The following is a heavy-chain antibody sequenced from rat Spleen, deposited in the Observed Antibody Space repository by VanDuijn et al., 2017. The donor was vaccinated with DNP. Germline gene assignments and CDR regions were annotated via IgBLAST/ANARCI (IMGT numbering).Heavy chain of an antibody. CDR3: ARWGDA. V-gene: IGHV2-6*01. J-gene: IGHJ3*01. D-gene: IGHD4-2*01. CDR1: GFSLTSYT. CDR2: ISSGGST. Sequence: QVQLKESGPGLVQPSQTLSLTCTVSGFSLTSYTVSWVRQPPGKGLEWIAAISSGGSTYYNSALKSRLSISRDTSKSQVFLKMHSLQTEDTAMYFCARWGDAWGQGTLVTVSS.